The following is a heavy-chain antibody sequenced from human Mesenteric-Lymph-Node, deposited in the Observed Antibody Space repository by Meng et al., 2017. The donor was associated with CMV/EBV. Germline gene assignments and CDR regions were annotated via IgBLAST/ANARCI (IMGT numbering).Heavy chain of an antibody. D-gene: IGHD3-10*01. Sequence: SFSGYYWSWIRQPPGKGLEWSREINHSGSTNYNPSLKSRVTISVDTSKNQFSLKLSSVTAADTAVYYCARDYYYGSGSYYKSRWFDPWGQGTLVTVSS. CDR3: ARDYYYGSGSYYKSRWFDP. J-gene: IGHJ5*02. CDR2: INHSGST. CDR1: SFSGYY. V-gene: IGHV4-34*01.